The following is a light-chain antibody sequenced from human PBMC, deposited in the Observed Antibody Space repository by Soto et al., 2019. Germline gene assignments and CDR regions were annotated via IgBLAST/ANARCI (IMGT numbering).Light chain of an antibody. V-gene: IGKV1-39*01. CDR3: QQSYSTLIT. CDR2: AAS. Sequence: DIQMTQSPSSLSASVGDRVTITCRASQSISSYLNWYQQKPGKAPKLLIYAASSLQSGVPSRFCGSGSGTDFTLTISSLQPEDFANYYCQQSYSTLITFDHGKRLEIK. CDR1: QSISSY. J-gene: IGKJ5*01.